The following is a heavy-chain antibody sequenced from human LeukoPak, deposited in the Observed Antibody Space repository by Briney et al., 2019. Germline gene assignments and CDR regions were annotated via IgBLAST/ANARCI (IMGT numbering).Heavy chain of an antibody. CDR1: GGSVRSGSYY. Sequence: SETLSLTCSVSGGSVRSGSYYWSWIRQPPGKGLEWIGYIHYSGSANYNPSLKSRVTISVDTSKNQFSLKVSSVTAADTAVYYCARGAITGGYSGYDCDYWGQGTLVTVSS. V-gene: IGHV4-61*01. D-gene: IGHD5-12*01. CDR3: ARGAITGGYSGYDCDY. CDR2: IHYSGSA. J-gene: IGHJ4*02.